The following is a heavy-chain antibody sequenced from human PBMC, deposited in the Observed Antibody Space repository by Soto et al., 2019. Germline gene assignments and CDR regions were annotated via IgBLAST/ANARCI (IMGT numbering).Heavy chain of an antibody. Sequence: PSETLSLTCTVSGGSISSYYWSWIRQPPGKGLEWIGYIYYSGSTNYNPSLKSRVTISVDTSKNQFSLKLSSVTAADTAVYYCARELGGRSSTNWFDPWGQGNLVTFSS. CDR2: IYYSGST. CDR1: GGSISSYY. D-gene: IGHD1-26*01. J-gene: IGHJ5*02. V-gene: IGHV4-59*01. CDR3: ARELGGRSSTNWFDP.